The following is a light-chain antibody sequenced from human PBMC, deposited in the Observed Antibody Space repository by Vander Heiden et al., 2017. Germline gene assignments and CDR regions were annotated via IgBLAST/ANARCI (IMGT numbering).Light chain of an antibody. Sequence: SYELTQPPSASVSPGQAARTTCSGDALPKQYAYWYQQQPGQAPVLVISNDSERPSGIPERFSGSSSGTTVTLTSSRVQAEDEADYYCQSADSSGTWVFGGGTKLTVL. J-gene: IGLJ3*02. CDR3: QSADSSGTWV. CDR1: ALPKQY. V-gene: IGLV3-25*03. CDR2: NDS.